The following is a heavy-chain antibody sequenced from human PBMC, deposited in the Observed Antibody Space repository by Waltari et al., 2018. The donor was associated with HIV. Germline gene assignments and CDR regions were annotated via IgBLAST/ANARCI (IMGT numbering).Heavy chain of an antibody. CDR1: CGSISSSTSY. CDR3: ARLYDWNDGGWFDP. D-gene: IGHD1-20*01. Sequence: QLQLQESGPGLATPSETLSLTCTVSCGSISSSTSYWGWLRQPPGKGLEWIGSIYSTGSTYYNPSLKSRITIFLDTSKNQFSLKLSSVTAADTALYYCARLYDWNDGGWFDPWGQGTLVSVSS. CDR2: IYSTGST. J-gene: IGHJ5*02. V-gene: IGHV4-39*01.